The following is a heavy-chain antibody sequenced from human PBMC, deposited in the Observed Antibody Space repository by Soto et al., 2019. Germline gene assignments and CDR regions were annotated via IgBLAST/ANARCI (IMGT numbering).Heavy chain of an antibody. J-gene: IGHJ5*02. CDR2: IYPGDSDT. CDR3: ARGYCTTTICDPWFDP. D-gene: IGHD2-2*01. Sequence: PGESLKISCTGVGYSFTSYWIGWVRQMPGKGLEWMGIIYPGDSDTRHSPSFQGQVTISADKSITTAYLQWSSLKASDTAMYYCARGYCTTTICDPWFDPWGQGTLVTVS. CDR1: GYSFTSYW. V-gene: IGHV5-51*01.